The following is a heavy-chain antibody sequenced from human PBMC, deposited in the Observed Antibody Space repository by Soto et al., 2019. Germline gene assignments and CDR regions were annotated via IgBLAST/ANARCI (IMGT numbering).Heavy chain of an antibody. CDR3: ARGFTIFGVVIIRNWFDP. CDR2: INHSGST. V-gene: IGHV4-34*01. D-gene: IGHD3-3*01. Sequence: SETLSLTCAVYGGSFSGYYWSWIRQPPGKGLEWIGEINHSGSTNYNPSLKSRVTISVDTSKNQFSLKLSSVTAADTAVYYCARGFTIFGVVIIRNWFDPWGQGTLVTVSS. J-gene: IGHJ5*02. CDR1: GGSFSGYY.